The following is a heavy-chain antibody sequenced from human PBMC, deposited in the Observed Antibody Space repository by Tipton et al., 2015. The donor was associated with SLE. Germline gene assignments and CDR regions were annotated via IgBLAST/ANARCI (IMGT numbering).Heavy chain of an antibody. CDR2: IYYSGTT. Sequence: TLSLTCTVSGGSISSHYWGWLRQSPGKGLEWLGSIYYSGTTYYNPSLKSRVTISVDTSKNQISLKLRSVTATDTAVYYCAGTPWLVRFEYWGQGTLVNVSP. CDR3: AGTPWLVRFEY. J-gene: IGHJ4*02. V-gene: IGHV4-39*01. D-gene: IGHD6-19*01. CDR1: GGSISSHY.